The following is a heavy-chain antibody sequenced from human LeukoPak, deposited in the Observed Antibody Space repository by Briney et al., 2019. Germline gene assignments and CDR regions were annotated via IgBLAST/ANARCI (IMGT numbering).Heavy chain of an antibody. CDR1: GGSISSSSYY. V-gene: IGHV4-39*01. D-gene: IGHD3-10*01. CDR2: IYYSGST. J-gene: IGHJ5*02. Sequence: SETLSLTCTVSGGSISSSSYYWGWIRQPPGKGLEWIGSIYYSGSTYYNPSLKSRVTISVDTSKNQFSLKLSSVTAADTAVYYCARPYGSESSNWFDPWGQGTLVTVSS. CDR3: ARPYGSESSNWFDP.